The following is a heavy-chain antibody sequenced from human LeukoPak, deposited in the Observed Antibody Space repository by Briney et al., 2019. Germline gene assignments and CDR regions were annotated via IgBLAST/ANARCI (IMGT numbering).Heavy chain of an antibody. CDR2: IYASGTT. V-gene: IGHV4-4*07. J-gene: IGHJ4*02. CDR3: ARDSGSGVQGYYFDR. D-gene: IGHD3-10*01. CDR1: GGSISGNY. Sequence: SETLSLTCTVSGGSISGNYWSWIRQPAGKGLEWIGRIYASGTTNYNPSLKSRVTMSADTSENQFSLKLSSVTAADTAVYYCARDSGSGVQGYYFDRWGQGTLVTVSS.